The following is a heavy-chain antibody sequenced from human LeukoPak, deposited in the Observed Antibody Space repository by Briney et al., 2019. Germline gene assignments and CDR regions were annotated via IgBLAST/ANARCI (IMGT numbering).Heavy chain of an antibody. J-gene: IGHJ5*02. D-gene: IGHD2-15*01. Sequence: PSETLSLTCTVSGGSISGYYWSWIRQSPGKGLEWIGYIYYSGSTNYNPSLKSRVTMSVDTSKNHFPLKVSSVTAADTAVYYCARAVVVAATVKWFDPWGQGTLVTVSS. CDR3: ARAVVVAATVKWFDP. CDR1: GGSISGYY. V-gene: IGHV4-59*01. CDR2: IYYSGST.